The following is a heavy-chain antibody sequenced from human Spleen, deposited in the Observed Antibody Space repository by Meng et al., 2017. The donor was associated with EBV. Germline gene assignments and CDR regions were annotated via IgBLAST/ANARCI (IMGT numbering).Heavy chain of an antibody. D-gene: IGHD3-10*01. V-gene: IGHV1-69*01. CDR1: GGLFDSYA. CDR3: ATVVVPATMWDYYTSGEFSPFSLDY. Sequence: QVKLVQSGPEVKRPGSSVRVSWEASGGLFDSYAISWVRQAPGQGLEWMGGFIPRFGTPHYVQKFQGRVTIFADESTNTAYMELTSLRSEDTAVYYCATVVVPATMWDYYTSGEFSPFSLDYCGQGTLFTVSS. J-gene: IGHJ4*02. CDR2: FIPRFGTP.